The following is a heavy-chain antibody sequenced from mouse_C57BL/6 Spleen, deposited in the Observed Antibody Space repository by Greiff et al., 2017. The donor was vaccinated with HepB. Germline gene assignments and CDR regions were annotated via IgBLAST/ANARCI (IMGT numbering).Heavy chain of an antibody. J-gene: IGHJ1*03. D-gene: IGHD2-1*01. CDR3: ARGWGNYRGYFDV. CDR1: GFTFSDYG. CDR2: ISSGSSTI. Sequence: EVHLVESGGGLVKPGGSLKLSCAASGFTFSDYGMHWVRQAPEKGLEWVAYISSGSSTIYYADTVKGRFTISRDNAKNTLFLQMTSLRSEDTAMYYCARGWGNYRGYFDVWGTGTTVTVSS. V-gene: IGHV5-17*01.